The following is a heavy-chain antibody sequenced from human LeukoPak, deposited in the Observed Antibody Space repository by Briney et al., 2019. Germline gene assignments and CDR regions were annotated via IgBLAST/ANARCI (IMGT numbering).Heavy chain of an antibody. CDR3: AKDLGY. CDR2: IQYDGSNK. Sequence: GGSPRLSCAASGFTFSSYGMHWVRQAPGKGLEWVAFIQYDGSNKYYADSVKGRFTISRDNSKNTLYLQMNSLRAEDTALYYCAKDLGYWGQGTLVTVSS. CDR1: GFTFSSYG. J-gene: IGHJ4*02. V-gene: IGHV3-30*02.